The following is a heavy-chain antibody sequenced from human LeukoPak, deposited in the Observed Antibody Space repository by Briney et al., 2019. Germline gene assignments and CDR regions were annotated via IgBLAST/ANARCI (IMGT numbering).Heavy chain of an antibody. CDR2: ISYDGSNK. D-gene: IGHD3-22*01. J-gene: IGHJ4*02. CDR3: ARLPYYYDSSGYSAGY. Sequence: GGSLRLSCAASGFTFSSYGMPWVRQAPGKGLEWVAVISYDGSNKYYADSVKGRFTISRDNSKNTLYLQMNSLRAEDTAVYYCARLPYYYDSSGYSAGYWGQGTLVTVSS. V-gene: IGHV3-30*03. CDR1: GFTFSSYG.